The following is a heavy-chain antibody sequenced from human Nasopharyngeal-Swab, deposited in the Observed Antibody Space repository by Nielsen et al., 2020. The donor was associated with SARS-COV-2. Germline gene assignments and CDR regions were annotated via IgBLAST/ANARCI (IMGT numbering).Heavy chain of an antibody. Sequence: KISCKASAGTFSSYAVSWVRQAPGQGLEWMGGIIPIFGTANYAQKFQGRVTITADESTSTAFMELSSLRSEDTAVYYCAGWITMIRGATFDIWGQGTMVTVSS. D-gene: IGHD3-10*01. V-gene: IGHV1-69*01. CDR1: AGTFSSYA. CDR2: IIPIFGTA. CDR3: AGWITMIRGATFDI. J-gene: IGHJ3*02.